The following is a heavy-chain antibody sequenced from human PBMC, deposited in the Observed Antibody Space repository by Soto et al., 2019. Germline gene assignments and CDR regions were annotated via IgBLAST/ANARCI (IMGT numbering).Heavy chain of an antibody. CDR2: IYYSGST. CDR1: GGSISSYY. Sequence: PSETLSLTCTVSGGSISSYYWSWIRQPPGKGLEWIGYIYYSGSTNYNPSIKSRVNISVDTSKNQFSLKLSSVTAADTAVYYCARFPPYYDFWSGRYYYYYMDVWGKGTTVTVSS. CDR3: ARFPPYYDFWSGRYYYYYMDV. J-gene: IGHJ6*03. V-gene: IGHV4-59*01. D-gene: IGHD3-3*01.